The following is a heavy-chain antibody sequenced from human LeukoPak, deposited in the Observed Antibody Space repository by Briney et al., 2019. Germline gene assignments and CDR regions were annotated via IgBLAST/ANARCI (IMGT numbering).Heavy chain of an antibody. CDR1: GGSISSGGYY. Sequence: SETLSLTCTVSGGSISSGGYYWSCIRQHPGKGLEWIGYIYYSGSTYYNPSLKSRVTISVDTSKNQFSLKLSSVTAADTAVYYCVGTNYYDSSGFDYWGQGTLVTVSS. D-gene: IGHD3-22*01. CDR2: IYYSGST. V-gene: IGHV4-31*03. CDR3: VGTNYYDSSGFDY. J-gene: IGHJ4*02.